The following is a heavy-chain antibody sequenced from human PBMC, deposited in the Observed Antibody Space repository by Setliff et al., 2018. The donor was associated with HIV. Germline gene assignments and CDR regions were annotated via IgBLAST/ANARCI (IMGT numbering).Heavy chain of an antibody. CDR1: GASITSSY. J-gene: IGHJ4*02. V-gene: IGHV4-59*08. CDR3: ARFARDPTD. Sequence: PSETLSLTCTVSGASITSSYWTWIRQSPGRGLEYLGYIYYSGDSNYSPSLKSRLSMSLDASTSQFSLRLNSLTAADTAMYYCARFARDPTDWGRGILVTVS. CDR2: IYYSGDS.